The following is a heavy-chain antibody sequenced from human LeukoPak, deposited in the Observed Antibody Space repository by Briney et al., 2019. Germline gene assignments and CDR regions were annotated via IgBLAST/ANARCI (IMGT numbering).Heavy chain of an antibody. D-gene: IGHD6-19*01. J-gene: IGHJ4*02. Sequence: GGSLRLSCAASGFTFSSYWMSWVRQAPGKGLEWVANIKQGGSEKYYVDSVKGRFTISRDNAKNSLYLQMNSLRAEDTAVYYCARGGVYSSGWYVDYWGQGTLVTVSS. CDR1: GFTFSSYW. CDR3: ARGGVYSSGWYVDY. CDR2: IKQGGSEK. V-gene: IGHV3-7*01.